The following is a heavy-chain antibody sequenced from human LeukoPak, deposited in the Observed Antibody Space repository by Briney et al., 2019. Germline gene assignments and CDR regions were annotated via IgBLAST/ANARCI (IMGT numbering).Heavy chain of an antibody. Sequence: GASVKVSCKASGGTFSSYAISWVRQAPGQGLEWMGRIIPIFGTANYAQKFQGRVTITTDESTSTAYMELSSLRSEDTAVCYCARADYYDSSGYFRFGYWGQGTLVTVSS. D-gene: IGHD3-22*01. V-gene: IGHV1-69*05. J-gene: IGHJ4*02. CDR1: GGTFSSYA. CDR2: IIPIFGTA. CDR3: ARADYYDSSGYFRFGY.